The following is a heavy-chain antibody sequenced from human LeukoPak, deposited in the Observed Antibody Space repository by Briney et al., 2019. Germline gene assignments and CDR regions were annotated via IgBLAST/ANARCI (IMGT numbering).Heavy chain of an antibody. CDR3: AKDRGSGSYRPSSGFDY. V-gene: IGHV3-23*01. CDR2: ISGSGGST. D-gene: IGHD1-26*01. Sequence: GGSLRLSCAASGFTFSSYGMSWVRQAPGKGLEWVSAISGSGGSTYYADSVKGRFTISRDNSMNTLYLQMNSLRAEDTAVYYCAKDRGSGSYRPSSGFDYWGQGTLVTVSS. J-gene: IGHJ4*02. CDR1: GFTFSSYG.